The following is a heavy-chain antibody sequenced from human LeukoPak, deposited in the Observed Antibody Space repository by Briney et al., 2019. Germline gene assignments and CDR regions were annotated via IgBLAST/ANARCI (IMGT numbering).Heavy chain of an antibody. CDR2: ISYDGSNK. CDR3: AKVPAPYGDYTHDAFDI. J-gene: IGHJ3*02. V-gene: IGHV3-30*18. CDR1: GFTFSGYG. Sequence: GGSLRLSCAASGFTFSGYGMHWVRQAPGKGLEWVAVISYDGSNKYYADSVKGRFTISRDNSKNTLYLQMNSLGAEDTAVYYCAKVPAPYGDYTHDAFDIWGQGTMVTVSS. D-gene: IGHD4-17*01.